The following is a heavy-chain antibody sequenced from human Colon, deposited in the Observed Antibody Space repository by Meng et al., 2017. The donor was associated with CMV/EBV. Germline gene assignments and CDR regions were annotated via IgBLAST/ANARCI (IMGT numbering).Heavy chain of an antibody. D-gene: IGHD6-6*01. CDR1: GFTFRTYS. CDR3: ARGVRIAARSGGDY. J-gene: IGHJ4*02. Sequence: GGSLRLSCAASGFTFRTYSMHWVRQAPGKGLEWVAVISYDGSSKNNADSVKGRFTISRDNAKNSLYLQMNSLRAEDTAVYYCARGVRIAARSGGDYWGQGTLVTVSS. V-gene: IGHV3-30-3*01. CDR2: ISYDGSSK.